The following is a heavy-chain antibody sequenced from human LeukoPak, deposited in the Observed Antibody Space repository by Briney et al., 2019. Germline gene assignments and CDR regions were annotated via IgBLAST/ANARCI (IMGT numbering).Heavy chain of an antibody. CDR2: ISSSGSTI. CDR3: ARGAVTSDY. V-gene: IGHV3-48*03. D-gene: IGHD4-11*01. J-gene: IGHJ4*02. Sequence: GGSLRLSCAASGFTFSSYEMNWVRQAPGKGLEWVSYISSSGSTIYYADSVKGRFTISRDNAKNSLYLQMTSLRAEDTAVYYCARGAVTSDYWGQGTLVTVSS. CDR1: GFTFSSYE.